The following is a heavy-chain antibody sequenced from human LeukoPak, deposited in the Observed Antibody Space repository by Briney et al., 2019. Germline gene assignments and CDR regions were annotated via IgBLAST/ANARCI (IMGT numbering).Heavy chain of an antibody. CDR1: GYTFTSYG. Sequence: ASVKVSCKASGYTFTSYGISWVRQAPGQGLEWMGWISAYNGNTNYAQKLQGRVTMTTDTSTSTAYMELRSLRPDDTAVYYCARDFNDYGDYVGDYWGQGTLVTVSS. D-gene: IGHD4-17*01. V-gene: IGHV1-18*01. CDR3: ARDFNDYGDYVGDY. J-gene: IGHJ4*02. CDR2: ISAYNGNT.